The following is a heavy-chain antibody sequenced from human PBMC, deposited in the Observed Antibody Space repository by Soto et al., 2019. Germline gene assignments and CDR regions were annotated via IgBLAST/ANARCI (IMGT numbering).Heavy chain of an antibody. CDR2: ISPYDDNT. CDR1: GYTFTSYG. CDR3: GRGCCYFSSVTLNYLYYVGYA. Sequence: QVQLVQSGTEVKKPGASVKVSCNASGYTFTSYGISWVRQTPGQGLEWMVWISPYDDNTNYALTLQGRVTMTTATTTMTAFVGLSSLRSNDTAVYFCGRGCCYFSSVTLNYLYYVGYAWGEGNTVSVSA. V-gene: IGHV1-18*01. D-gene: IGHD2-2*01. J-gene: IGHJ6*04.